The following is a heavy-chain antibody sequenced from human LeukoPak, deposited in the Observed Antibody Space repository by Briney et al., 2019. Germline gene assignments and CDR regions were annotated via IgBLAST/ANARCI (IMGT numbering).Heavy chain of an antibody. Sequence: SETLSLTCTVSGGSVSSSSSYWAWIRQPPGRGLEWIGSVYYSGTTYYNTSLESRVTISEDTSRNRFSLMLSSVTAADTAVYYGVRQNSDYYYYYLDVWGEGTPLIVSS. CDR1: GGSVSSSSSY. CDR2: VYYSGTT. J-gene: IGHJ6*03. D-gene: IGHD1-7*01. V-gene: IGHV4-39*01. CDR3: VRQNSDYYYYYLDV.